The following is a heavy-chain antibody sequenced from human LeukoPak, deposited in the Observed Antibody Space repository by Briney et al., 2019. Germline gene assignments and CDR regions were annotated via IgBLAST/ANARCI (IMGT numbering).Heavy chain of an antibody. CDR2: MSHTGAT. Sequence: PSETLSLTCAVYGGSFSGYYWSWIRQPPEKGLEWIGEMSHTGATNYNPSLKSRVTVSVDTSKKQFSLNLRSVTAADTAVYYCARGLHYNILTGGIDVWGQGTTVIVSS. J-gene: IGHJ6*02. V-gene: IGHV4-34*01. CDR1: GGSFSGYY. D-gene: IGHD3-9*01. CDR3: ARGLHYNILTGGIDV.